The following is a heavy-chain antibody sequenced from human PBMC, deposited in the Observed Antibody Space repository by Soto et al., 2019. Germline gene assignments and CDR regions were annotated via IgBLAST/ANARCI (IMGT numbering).Heavy chain of an antibody. Sequence: GSLRLSCAASGFTFSSYWMSWVRQAPGKGLEWVANIKQDGSEKYYVDSVKGRFTISRDNAKNSLYLQMNSLRAEDTAVYYCARDGPGTHVAFDYWGQGTLVTVSS. J-gene: IGHJ4*02. D-gene: IGHD1-1*01. V-gene: IGHV3-7*01. CDR2: IKQDGSEK. CDR1: GFTFSSYW. CDR3: ARDGPGTHVAFDY.